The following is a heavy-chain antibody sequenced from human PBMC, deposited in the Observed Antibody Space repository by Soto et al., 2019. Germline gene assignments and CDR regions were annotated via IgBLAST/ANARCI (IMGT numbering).Heavy chain of an antibody. CDR2: IYTSGST. J-gene: IGHJ6*02. D-gene: IGHD2-2*01. V-gene: IGHV4-4*07. CDR3: ARDWGYCSSTSCPDGGGYYYYYGMDV. CDR1: GGSISSYY. Sequence: SETLSLTCTVSGGSISSYYWSWTRQPAGKGLEWIGRIYTSGSTNYNPSLKSRVTMSVDTSKNQFSLKLSSVTAADTAVYYCARDWGYCSSTSCPDGGGYYYYYGMDVWGQGTTVTVSS.